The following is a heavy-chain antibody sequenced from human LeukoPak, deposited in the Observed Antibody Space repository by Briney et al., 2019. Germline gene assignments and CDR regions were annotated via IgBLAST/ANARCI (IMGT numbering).Heavy chain of an antibody. CDR2: IIPIFGTA. J-gene: IGHJ6*02. D-gene: IGHD3-22*01. CDR3: ARVSVDSSGYYSNYYYYGMDV. V-gene: IGHV1-69*13. Sequence: SVKVSCKASGGTFSSYAISWVRQAPGQGLEWMGGIIPIFGTANYAQKFQGRVTITADESTSTAYMELSSLRSEDTAVYYCARVSVDSSGYYSNYYYYGMDVWGQGTTVTVSS. CDR1: GGTFSSYA.